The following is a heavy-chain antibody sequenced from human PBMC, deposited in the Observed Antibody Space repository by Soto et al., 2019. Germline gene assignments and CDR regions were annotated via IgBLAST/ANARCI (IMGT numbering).Heavy chain of an antibody. Sequence: PSETLSLTCTVSGDSISSSSYYWGWIRQPPGKELEWIGNIYYTGSTYYNPSLRSRVTISIDTSKNEVSLKLSSVTAADTAVYYCARGMVIVVVVTTASGNWFDPWGQGTLVTVSS. V-gene: IGHV4-39*01. CDR3: ARGMVIVVVVTTASGNWFDP. J-gene: IGHJ5*02. D-gene: IGHD2-15*01. CDR1: GDSISSSSYY. CDR2: IYYTGST.